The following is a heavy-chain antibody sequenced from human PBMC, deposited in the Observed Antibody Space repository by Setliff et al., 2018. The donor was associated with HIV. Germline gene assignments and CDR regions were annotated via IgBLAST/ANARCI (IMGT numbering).Heavy chain of an antibody. CDR3: ARHYNVNYYVRKDFDY. D-gene: IGHD1-26*01. V-gene: IGHV4-39*01. CDR2: IYYSGST. CDR1: GGSIYGSDYY. Sequence: KPSETLSLTCTVSGGSIYGSDYYWGWIRQPPGKGLESIGSIYYSGSTYYNPSLKSRLTISVDTSRNQFSLKLSSLTAADTAVYYCARHYNVNYYVRKDFDYWGQGILVTVSS. J-gene: IGHJ4*02.